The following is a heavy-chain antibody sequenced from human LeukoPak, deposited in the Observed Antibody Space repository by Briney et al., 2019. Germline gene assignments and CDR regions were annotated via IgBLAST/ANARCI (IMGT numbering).Heavy chain of an antibody. CDR2: INPNSGGT. CDR3: ARDLGGIAARQYFQH. CDR1: GGTFSSYA. D-gene: IGHD6-6*01. Sequence: ASVKVSCKASGGTFSSYAISWVRQAPGQGLEWMGWINPNSGGTNYAQKFQGRVTMTRDTSISTAYMELSRLRSDDTAVYYCARDLGGIAARQYFQHWGQGTLVTVSS. J-gene: IGHJ1*01. V-gene: IGHV1-2*02.